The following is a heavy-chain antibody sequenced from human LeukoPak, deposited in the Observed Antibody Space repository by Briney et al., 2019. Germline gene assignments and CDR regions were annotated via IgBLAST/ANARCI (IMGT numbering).Heavy chain of an antibody. D-gene: IGHD4-17*01. CDR3: ARNYGDFDY. V-gene: IGHV4-34*01. CDR2: INHAGST. J-gene: IGHJ4*02. Sequence: PSETLSLTCAVYGGSFSGYYWTWIRQPPGKGLEWIGEINHAGSTNYNPSLKSRVTISVDTSKNQFSLKLSSVTAADTAVYYCARNYGDFDYWGQGTLVTVSS. CDR1: GGSFSGYY.